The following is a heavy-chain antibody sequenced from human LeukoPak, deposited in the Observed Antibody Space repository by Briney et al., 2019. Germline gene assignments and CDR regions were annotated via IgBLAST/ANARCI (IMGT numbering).Heavy chain of an antibody. D-gene: IGHD3-10*01. CDR2: IYHSGGT. CDR3: ARECGTYYYGSGSAPILEYNWFDP. Sequence: KSSETLSLTCAVSGGSISSSTNWWSWVRQPPGKGLEWIGEIYHSGGTNYNPSLKSRITISVDKSQNQFSLKVNSLTAADTAVYFCARECGTYYYGSGSAPILEYNWFDPWGQGTLVTVSS. J-gene: IGHJ5*02. V-gene: IGHV4-4*02. CDR1: GGSISSSTNW.